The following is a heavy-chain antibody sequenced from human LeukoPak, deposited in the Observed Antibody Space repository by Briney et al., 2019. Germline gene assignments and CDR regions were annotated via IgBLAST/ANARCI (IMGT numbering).Heavy chain of an antibody. CDR1: GFTFRSYG. CDR2: IWYDGSNK. D-gene: IGHD5-24*01. V-gene: IGHV3-33*01. J-gene: IGHJ1*01. CDR3: ARGDGYNDAEYLQH. Sequence: PGRSLRLSCAASGFTFRSYGMHWVRQAPGKGLEWVAVIWYDGSNKYYGDSVKGRFTISRDNSKKTLYLQMNSLRVEDTAVYYCARGDGYNDAEYLQHWGQGTLVTV.